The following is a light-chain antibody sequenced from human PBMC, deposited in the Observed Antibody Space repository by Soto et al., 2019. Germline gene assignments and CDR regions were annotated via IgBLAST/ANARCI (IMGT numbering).Light chain of an antibody. CDR1: SSDVGGYNY. V-gene: IGLV2-14*01. J-gene: IGLJ1*01. Sequence: QSVLTQPASVSGSPGQSITISCTGTSSDVGGYNYVSWYQQHPSKAPKLMIYDVSNRPSGVFNRFSGSKSGNTASLTISGLQAEDEADYYCSSYTSSSLYVFGTGTKVTVL. CDR3: SSYTSSSLYV. CDR2: DVS.